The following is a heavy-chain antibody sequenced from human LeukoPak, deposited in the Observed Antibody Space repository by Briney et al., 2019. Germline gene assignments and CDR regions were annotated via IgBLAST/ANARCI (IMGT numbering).Heavy chain of an antibody. J-gene: IGHJ4*02. CDR3: ARDNSGHFDY. V-gene: IGHV3-30-3*01. CDR2: ISYDGSNK. D-gene: IGHD5-12*01. Sequence: GGSLRLSCAASGFTFSGYPIHWVRQAPGKGLEWVAVISYDGSNKYYADSVKGRFTISRDNSKNTLYLQMNSLRAEDTAVYYCARDNSGHFDYWGQGTLVTVSS. CDR1: GFTFSGYP.